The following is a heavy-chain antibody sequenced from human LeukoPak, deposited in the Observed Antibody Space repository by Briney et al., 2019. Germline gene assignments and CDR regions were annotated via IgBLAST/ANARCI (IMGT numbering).Heavy chain of an antibody. V-gene: IGHV4-61*02. CDR2: IYTSGST. CDR1: GGSISSGSYY. J-gene: IGHJ6*02. D-gene: IGHD4-17*01. Sequence: SETLSLTCTVSGGSISSGSYYWSWIRQPAGKGLEWIGRIYTSGSTNYNPSLESRVTISVDTSKNQFSLKLSSVTAADTAVYYCAREDDYGDYPYGMDVWGQGTTVTVSS. CDR3: AREDDYGDYPYGMDV.